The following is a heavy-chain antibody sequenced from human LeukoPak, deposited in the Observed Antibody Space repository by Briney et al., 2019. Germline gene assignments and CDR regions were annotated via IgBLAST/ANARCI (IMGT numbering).Heavy chain of an antibody. Sequence: SETLSLTCTVSGGSISSGSYYWSWIRQPAGKGLEWIGRIYTSGSTNYNPSLKSRVTISVDTSKNQFSLKLSSVTAADTAVYYCAREIVAYYYYYYMDVWGKGTTVTISS. D-gene: IGHD3-22*01. CDR2: IYTSGST. V-gene: IGHV4-61*02. CDR1: GGSISSGSYY. J-gene: IGHJ6*03. CDR3: AREIVAYYYYYYMDV.